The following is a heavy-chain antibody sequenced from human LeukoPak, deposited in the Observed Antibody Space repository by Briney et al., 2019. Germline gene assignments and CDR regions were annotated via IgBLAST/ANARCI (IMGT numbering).Heavy chain of an antibody. D-gene: IGHD3-3*01. CDR1: GYTFTSYD. V-gene: IGHV1-8*01. J-gene: IGHJ6*03. CDR3: ARGLRFTIFGVDYYYYMDV. Sequence: ASVKVSCKASGYTFTSYDINWVRQATGQGLEWMGWMNPSSGNTGYAQKFQGRVTMTRNTSISTAYMELSSLRSEDTAVYYCARGLRFTIFGVDYYYYMDVWGKGTTVTVSS. CDR2: MNPSSGNT.